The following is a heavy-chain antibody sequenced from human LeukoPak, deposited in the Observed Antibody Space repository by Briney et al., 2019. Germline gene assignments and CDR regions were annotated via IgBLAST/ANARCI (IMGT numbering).Heavy chain of an antibody. D-gene: IGHD3-9*01. CDR3: AKCREPNTLTGYPFDS. V-gene: IGHV3-30*02. J-gene: IGHJ4*02. CDR2: IRYDGTYE. Sequence: PGGSLRLSCAASGFTFSSFGMHWVRQPPDKGLEWVAFIRYDGTYEWYADSVKGRFTISRDSSKNTLSLQMNSLRVEDTAVYYCAKCREPNTLTGYPFDSWGQGTLVTVSS. CDR1: GFTFSSFG.